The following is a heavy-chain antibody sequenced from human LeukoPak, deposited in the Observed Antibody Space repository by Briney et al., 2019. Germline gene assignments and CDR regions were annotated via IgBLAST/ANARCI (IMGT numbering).Heavy chain of an antibody. CDR2: IYYSGST. CDR1: GGSVSSGSYY. Sequence: PSETLSLTCTVSGGSVSSGSYYWSWIRQPPGKGLEWIGYIYYSGSTNYNPSLKSRVTISVDTSKNQFSLKLSSVTAADTAVYYCARVDSSGWYDYYYYYGMDVWGQGTTVTVSS. V-gene: IGHV4-61*01. CDR3: ARVDSSGWYDYYYYYGMDV. J-gene: IGHJ6*02. D-gene: IGHD6-19*01.